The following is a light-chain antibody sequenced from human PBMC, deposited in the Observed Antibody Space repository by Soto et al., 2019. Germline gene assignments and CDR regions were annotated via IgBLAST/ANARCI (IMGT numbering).Light chain of an antibody. Sequence: QPVLTQSPSASASLGASVKLTCTLSSGHSNYAIAWHQQQPEKGPRYLMKLNRDGSHSKGDGIPNRFSCSSSRAERYLTISSLQPEDEADYYCQTWGTGIVIFGGGTKVTVL. CDR3: QTWGTGIVI. V-gene: IGLV4-69*01. J-gene: IGLJ2*01. CDR1: SGHSNYA. CDR2: LNRDGSH.